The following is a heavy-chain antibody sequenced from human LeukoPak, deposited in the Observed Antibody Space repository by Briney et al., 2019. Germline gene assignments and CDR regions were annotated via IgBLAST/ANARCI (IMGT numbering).Heavy chain of an antibody. CDR1: GGSISSGGYY. D-gene: IGHD5-24*01. V-gene: IGHV4-31*03. CDR2: IYHSGST. Sequence: TSETLSLTCIVSGGSISSGGYYWSWIRQHPGKGLEWIGYIYHSGSTNYNPSLKSRVTISIDTSKNQFALKMSSVTAADTAVYYCARLGDGYTSNSPDAFDTRGQGTMVTVSS. CDR3: ARLGDGYTSNSPDAFDT. J-gene: IGHJ3*02.